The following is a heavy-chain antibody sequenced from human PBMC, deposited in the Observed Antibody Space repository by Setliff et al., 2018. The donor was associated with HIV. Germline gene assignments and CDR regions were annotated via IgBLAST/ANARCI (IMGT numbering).Heavy chain of an antibody. V-gene: IGHV4-59*12. CDR1: GGSISSYY. J-gene: IGHJ3*02. Sequence: PSETLSLTCTVSGGSISSYYWSWIRQPPGKGLEWIGYIYYSGSTNYNPSLKSRVTISVDTSKNQFSLNLSSVTAADTAVYYCARGFGSSWSYDGFDIWGQGTLVTVSS. CDR2: IYYSGST. D-gene: IGHD6-13*01. CDR3: ARGFGSSWSYDGFDI.